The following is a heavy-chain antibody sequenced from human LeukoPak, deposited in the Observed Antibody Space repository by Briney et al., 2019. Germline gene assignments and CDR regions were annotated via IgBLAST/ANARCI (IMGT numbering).Heavy chain of an antibody. V-gene: IGHV3-15*01. D-gene: IGHD2-15*01. CDR2: IKSKTDGGTT. J-gene: IGHJ4*02. CDR1: GFTFSNAW. CDR3: TTVSVVVITATRGGY. Sequence: NPGGSLRLSCAASGFTFSNAWMSWVRQAPGKGLEWVGRIKSKTDGGTTDYAAPVKGRFTISRDDSKNTLYLQMNSLKTEDTAVYYCTTVSVVVITATRGGYWGQGTLVAVSS.